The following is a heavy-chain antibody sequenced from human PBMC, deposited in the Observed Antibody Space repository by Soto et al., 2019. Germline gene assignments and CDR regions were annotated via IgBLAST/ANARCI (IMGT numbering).Heavy chain of an antibody. D-gene: IGHD3-22*01. Sequence: ASVKVSCKSSGYTFTSYGISWVRQAPGQGLEWMGWISAYNSNTNYAQKFQGRVTMTTDTSTSTAYMELRSLRSDDTAVYYCARDHYPPGYYSSGYEQFDYWGQGTLVTVSS. CDR3: ARDHYPPGYYSSGYEQFDY. CDR2: ISAYNSNT. J-gene: IGHJ4*02. CDR1: GYTFTSYG. V-gene: IGHV1-18*01.